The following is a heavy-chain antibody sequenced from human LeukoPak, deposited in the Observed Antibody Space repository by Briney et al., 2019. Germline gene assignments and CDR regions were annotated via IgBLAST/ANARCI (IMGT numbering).Heavy chain of an antibody. CDR3: ARSNVGSMAPDY. Sequence: PGGSLRLSCAASGFTVSSNYMSWVRQAPGEGLEWVSVIYSGSSTYYADSVKGRFTISRDNSKNTLYLQMNSLRAEDTAMYYCARSNVGSMAPDYWGQGTLVTVSS. J-gene: IGHJ4*02. V-gene: IGHV3-53*01. CDR2: IYSGSST. CDR1: GFTVSSNY. D-gene: IGHD5-24*01.